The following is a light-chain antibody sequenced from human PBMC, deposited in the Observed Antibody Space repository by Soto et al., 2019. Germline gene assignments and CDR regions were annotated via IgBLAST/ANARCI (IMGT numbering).Light chain of an antibody. J-gene: IGLJ2*01. CDR1: TGTVTSDHW. CDR2: DLS. V-gene: IGLV7-46*01. CDR3: FLPNSGAVI. Sequence: QAVVTQEPSLTVSPGGTVTLTCGSSTGTVTSDHWPYWLQQKPGQAPRTLIYDLSDKPSWTPARFSGSLLGGKAALTLSGAQPEDEAKYYCFLPNSGAVILGGGPRLTVL.